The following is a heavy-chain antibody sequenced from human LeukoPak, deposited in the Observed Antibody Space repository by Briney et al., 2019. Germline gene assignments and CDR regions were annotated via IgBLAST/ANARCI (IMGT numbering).Heavy chain of an antibody. Sequence: PGRSLRLSCAASGFTFSSYAMHWVRQAPGKGLEWVALISYDGSDKHYADSVKGRFTVSRDNSKNTLYLQMNSLSRDDTAVYYCVGVGGYDSSGFLDYWGQGTLVTVSS. CDR1: GFTFSSYA. CDR2: ISYDGSDK. D-gene: IGHD3-22*01. J-gene: IGHJ4*02. CDR3: VGVGGYDSSGFLDY. V-gene: IGHV3-30*04.